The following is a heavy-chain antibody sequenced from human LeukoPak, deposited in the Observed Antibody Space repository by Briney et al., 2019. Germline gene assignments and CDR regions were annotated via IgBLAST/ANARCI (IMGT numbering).Heavy chain of an antibody. J-gene: IGHJ4*02. D-gene: IGHD3-9*01. CDR2: ISYDGSNK. CDR1: EFTFSNYG. CDR3: ARDWYYDILTGYGY. V-gene: IGHV3-30*03. Sequence: GGSLRLSCAASEFTFSNYGMHWVRQAPGKGLEWVAVISYDGSNKYYADSVKGRFTISRDNSKNTLYLQMNSLRAEDTAIYYCARDWYYDILTGYGYWGQGTLVTVSS.